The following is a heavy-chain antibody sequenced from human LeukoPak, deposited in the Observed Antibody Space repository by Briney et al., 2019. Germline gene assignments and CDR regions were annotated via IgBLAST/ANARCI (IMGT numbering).Heavy chain of an antibody. CDR1: GGTFSSYA. D-gene: IGHD2-2*01. Sequence: SVKVSCKASGGTFSSYAIRWVRQAPGQGLEWMGGIIPIFGTANYAQKFQGRVTITADESTSTAYMELSSLRSEDTAVYYCARTLNYCSSTSCTWDPVGYWGQGTLVTVSS. CDR3: ARTLNYCSSTSCTWDPVGY. J-gene: IGHJ4*02. CDR2: IIPIFGTA. V-gene: IGHV1-69*13.